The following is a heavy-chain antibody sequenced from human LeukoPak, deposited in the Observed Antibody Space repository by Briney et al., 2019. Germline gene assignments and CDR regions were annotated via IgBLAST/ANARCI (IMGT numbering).Heavy chain of an antibody. CDR1: GGTFSSYA. D-gene: IGHD2-2*01. CDR3: ARDRGYCSSTSCYAGVYYYYYYMDV. Sequence: GSSVKVSCKASGGTFSSYAISWVRQAPGQGLEWMGRIIPIFGTANYAQKFQGRVTITTDESTSTAYMELSSLRSEDTAVYYCARDRGYCSSTSCYAGVYYYYYYMDVWGKGTTVTVSS. J-gene: IGHJ6*03. CDR2: IIPIFGTA. V-gene: IGHV1-69*05.